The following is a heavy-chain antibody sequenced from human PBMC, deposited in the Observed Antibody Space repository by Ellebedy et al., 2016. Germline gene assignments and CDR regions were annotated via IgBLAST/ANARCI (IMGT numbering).Heavy chain of an antibody. CDR2: IYYRGST. CDR3: ARGSEMATIYEGGVYYYSGMDV. Sequence: SETLSLTCAVYGGSFSGYYWSWIRQPPGKGLEWIGYIYYRGSTNYNPSLKSRVTISVDTSKNQFSLRLSSVTAADTAVYYCARGSEMATIYEGGVYYYSGMDVWGQGTTVTVSS. V-gene: IGHV4-59*01. D-gene: IGHD5-24*01. J-gene: IGHJ6*02. CDR1: GGSFSGYY.